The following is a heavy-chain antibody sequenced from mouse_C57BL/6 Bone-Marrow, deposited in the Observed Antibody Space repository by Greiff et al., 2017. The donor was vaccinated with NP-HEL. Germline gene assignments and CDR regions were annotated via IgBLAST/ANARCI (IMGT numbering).Heavy chain of an antibody. J-gene: IGHJ2*01. V-gene: IGHV1-64*01. CDR2: IHPNSGST. Sequence: QVQLQQPGAELVKPGASVKLSCKASGYTFTSYWMHWVKQRPGQGLEWIGMIHPNSGSTNYNEKFKSKATLTVDKSSSTAYMQLSSLTSEDSAVYYCARNYYGSSYGFDYWGQGTTLTVSA. D-gene: IGHD1-1*01. CDR1: GYTFTSYW. CDR3: ARNYYGSSYGFDY.